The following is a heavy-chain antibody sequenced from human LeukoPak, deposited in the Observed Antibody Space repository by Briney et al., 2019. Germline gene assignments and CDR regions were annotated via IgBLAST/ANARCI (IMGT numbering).Heavy chain of an antibody. CDR3: ARSSVAGTHGY. V-gene: IGHV4-59*12. CDR2: IYHSGST. CDR1: GGSISNYY. J-gene: IGHJ4*02. D-gene: IGHD6-19*01. Sequence: SETLSLTCTVSGGSISNYYWNWIRQPPGKGLEWIGEIYHSGSTNYNPSLKSRVTISVDKSKNQFSLKLSSVTAADTAVYYCARSSVAGTHGYWGRGTLVTVSS.